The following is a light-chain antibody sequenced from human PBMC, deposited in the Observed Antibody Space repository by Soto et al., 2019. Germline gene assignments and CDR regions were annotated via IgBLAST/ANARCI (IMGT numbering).Light chain of an antibody. J-gene: IGLJ2*01. CDR2: DVS. V-gene: IGLV2-14*03. Sequence: QSALTQPASVSGSPGQSITISCTGTSSDVGDYNYVSWYQHHPGKAPKLMIYDVSNRPSGVSNRFSGSKSGNTASLTISGLQAEDEADYYCNSYTSSSTVVFGGGTKVTVL. CDR3: NSYTSSSTVV. CDR1: SSDVGDYNY.